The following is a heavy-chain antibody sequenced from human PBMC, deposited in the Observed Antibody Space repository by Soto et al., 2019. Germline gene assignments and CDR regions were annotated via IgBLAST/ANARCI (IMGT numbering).Heavy chain of an antibody. CDR3: ARAISGYVT. J-gene: IGHJ4*02. CDR2: INAGNGDT. V-gene: IGHV1-3*01. D-gene: IGHD5-12*01. CDR1: GINYNTYA. Sequence: QVQLVQSGAEMKKPGASVKLSCKTSGINYNTYAIHWVRQAPGQGLEWMGWINAGNGDTRYSQNFQGRVTSTRDTSASTVYMDLDSLKSEDTGVYYCARAISGYVTWGQGTLVTVSS.